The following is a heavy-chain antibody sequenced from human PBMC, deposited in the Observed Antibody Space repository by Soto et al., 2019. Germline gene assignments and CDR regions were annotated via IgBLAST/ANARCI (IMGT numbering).Heavy chain of an antibody. CDR1: GGSFSGYY. V-gene: IGHV4-34*01. J-gene: IGHJ5*02. D-gene: IGHD3-10*01. CDR3: ARGSMVRGVPLRWFDP. CDR2: INHSGST. Sequence: QVQLQQWGAGLLKPSETLSLTCAVYGGSFSGYYWSWIRQPPGKGLEWIGEINHSGSTNYNPSLKRRVTISVDTSKNQFSLKLSSVTAADTAVYYCARGSMVRGVPLRWFDPWGQGTLVTVSS.